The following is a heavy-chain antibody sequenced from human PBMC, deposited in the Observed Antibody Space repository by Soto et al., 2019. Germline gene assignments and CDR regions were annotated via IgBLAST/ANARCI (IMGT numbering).Heavy chain of an antibody. V-gene: IGHV3-15*01. J-gene: IGHJ4*02. D-gene: IGHD3-16*01. CDR2: VKSKSDGGTT. Sequence: PGESLRLSCAASGFTFSNVWMTWVRQAPGKGLEWVGRVKSKSDGGTTDYAAPVRGRITISRDDPKKTLYLQMNSLRTEDTAVYYCTTSHPPSGLIFDYRGQGILVTVSS. CDR1: GFTFSNVW. CDR3: TTSHPPSGLIFDY.